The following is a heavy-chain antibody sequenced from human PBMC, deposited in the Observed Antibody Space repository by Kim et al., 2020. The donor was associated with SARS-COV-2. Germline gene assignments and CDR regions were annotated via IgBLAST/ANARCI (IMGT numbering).Heavy chain of an antibody. J-gene: IGHJ4*02. Sequence: GESLKISCTASGYSFTNYWIGWVRQMPGKGLEWMGIIYPGDSDTKYSPSFQGQVTISADESLSTGYLQWRSLKASDTATYYCARAPSGTLTHYYFDFWGQ. CDR2: IYPGDSDT. CDR1: GYSFTNYW. D-gene: IGHD1-26*01. V-gene: IGHV5-51*01. CDR3: ARAPSGTLTHYYFDF.